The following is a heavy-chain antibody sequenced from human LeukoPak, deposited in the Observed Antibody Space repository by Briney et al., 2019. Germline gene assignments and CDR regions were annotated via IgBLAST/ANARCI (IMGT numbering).Heavy chain of an antibody. V-gene: IGHV4-59*01. D-gene: IGHD5-18*01. CDR2: IHYSGGT. CDR1: GGSISSYY. J-gene: IGHJ6*03. Sequence: SETLSLTCSVSGGSISSYYWSWIRQPPGKGLEWIGYIHYSGGTNYKSSLKSRVTISVDTSKNQFSLKLRSVTAADTAVYYCARTTEGGYSYGYFYYYYMDVWGKGTTVTISS. CDR3: ARTTEGGYSYGYFYYYYMDV.